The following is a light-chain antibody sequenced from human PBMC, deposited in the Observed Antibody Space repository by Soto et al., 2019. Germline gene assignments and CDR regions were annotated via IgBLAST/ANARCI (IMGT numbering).Light chain of an antibody. Sequence: QSALTQPPSVSGSPGQSVTISCTGTSSDVGSYNRVSWYQQPPGTAPKLMIYEVSNRPSGVPDRFSGSKSGNTASLTISGLQADVLADYYCSSYTSSSTYVFGTGTNVTVL. V-gene: IGLV2-18*02. CDR2: EVS. CDR1: SSDVGSYNR. J-gene: IGLJ1*01. CDR3: SSYTSSSTYV.